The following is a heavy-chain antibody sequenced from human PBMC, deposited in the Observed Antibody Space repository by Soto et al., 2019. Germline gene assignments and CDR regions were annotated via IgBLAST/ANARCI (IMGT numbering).Heavy chain of an antibody. CDR3: ARHIQLWLNDAFDI. Sequence: QVQLVQSGAEVKKPGASVKVSCKASGYTFTSYGISWVRQAPGQGLEWMGWISAYNGNTNYAQKLEGRVTMTPDPSTSTAYMELRSLRSDDTAVYYCARHIQLWLNDAFDIWGQGTMVTVSS. CDR1: GYTFTSYG. D-gene: IGHD5-18*01. J-gene: IGHJ3*02. CDR2: ISAYNGNT. V-gene: IGHV1-18*01.